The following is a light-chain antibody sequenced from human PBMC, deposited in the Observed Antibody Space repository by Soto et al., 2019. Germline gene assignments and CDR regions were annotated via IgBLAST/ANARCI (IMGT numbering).Light chain of an antibody. Sequence: EIVMTQSPATLSVSPGETTRLSCRASQSINSDVAWCQQKVGQTPRLLIYDAATRATDIPARFSGSGSGTDFTLTISRLEPEDFAVYICQQYGTSPRTFGQGTRLEIK. CDR1: QSINSD. V-gene: IGKV3-15*01. CDR2: DAA. CDR3: QQYGTSPRT. J-gene: IGKJ5*01.